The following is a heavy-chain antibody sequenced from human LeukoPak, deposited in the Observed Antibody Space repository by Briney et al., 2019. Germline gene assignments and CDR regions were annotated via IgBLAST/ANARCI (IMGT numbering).Heavy chain of an antibody. D-gene: IGHD5-12*01. Sequence: SETLSLTCTVSSGFIISSDYYWGWIRQSPGKGLEWIGSIHYSGSAYYSPSLKSRVAISIDPSKNQFSLKLSSVTAADTAVYFCARRPRSGYYLYYWGQGTLVTVSS. CDR1: SGFIISSDYY. J-gene: IGHJ4*02. CDR2: IHYSGSA. CDR3: ARRPRSGYYLYY. V-gene: IGHV4-39*01.